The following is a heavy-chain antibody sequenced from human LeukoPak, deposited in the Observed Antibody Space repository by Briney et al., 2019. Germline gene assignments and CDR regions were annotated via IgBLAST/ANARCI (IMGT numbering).Heavy chain of an antibody. CDR2: ISSSSSYI. CDR1: GFTFSSYS. Sequence: PGGSLRLSCAASGFTFSSYSMNWVRQAPGKGLEWVSSISSSSSYIYYADSVKGRFTISRDNAKNSLYLRMNSLRAEDTAVYYCAISYGDYGRPYDYWGQGTLVTVSS. D-gene: IGHD4-17*01. V-gene: IGHV3-21*01. J-gene: IGHJ4*02. CDR3: AISYGDYGRPYDY.